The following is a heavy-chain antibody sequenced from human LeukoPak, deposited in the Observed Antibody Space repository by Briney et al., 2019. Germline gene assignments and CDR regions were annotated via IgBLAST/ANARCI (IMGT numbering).Heavy chain of an antibody. CDR3: ATFFWSGYSS. CDR1: GYSISTGYY. D-gene: IGHD3-3*01. V-gene: IGHV4-38-2*02. CDR2: SSHTETLYQSGNS. Sequence: SETLSLTCTVSGYSISTGYYWGWIRQPPGRGLEWIGSSSHTETLYQSGNSNYNPSLKSRVTISLDTSKNQFSLKLTSVTAADTAVYYCATFFWSGYSSWGQGTLVTVSS. J-gene: IGHJ5*02.